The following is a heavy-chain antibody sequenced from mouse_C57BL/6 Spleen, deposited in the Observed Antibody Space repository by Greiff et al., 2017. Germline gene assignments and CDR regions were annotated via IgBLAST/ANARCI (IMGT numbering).Heavy chain of an antibody. Sequence: EVKLVESEGGLVQPGSSMKLSCTASGFTFSSYAMSWVRQTPEKRLEWVATISDGGSYTYYPDNVKGRFTISRNNAKNTLYLQMSHLKSEDTAMYYCARDNYYGSIFDYWGQGTTLTVSS. J-gene: IGHJ2*01. D-gene: IGHD1-1*01. V-gene: IGHV5-4*01. CDR1: GFTFSSYA. CDR2: ISDGGSYT. CDR3: ARDNYYGSIFDY.